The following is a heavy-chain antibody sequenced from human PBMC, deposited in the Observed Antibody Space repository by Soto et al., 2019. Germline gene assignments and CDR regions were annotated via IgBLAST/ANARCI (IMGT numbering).Heavy chain of an antibody. CDR2: IIPISGTA. Sequence: QVQLVQSGAEVKKPGSSVKVSCKASGGTFSSYAISWVRQAPGQGLEWMGGIIPISGTANYAQKFQGRVTITADESTRTDYMELSSMRSEDTAVYYCARPRGSSTSLEIYYYYYGMDVWGQGTTVTVSS. CDR1: GGTFSSYA. CDR3: ARPRGSSTSLEIYYYYYGMDV. D-gene: IGHD2-2*01. V-gene: IGHV1-69*01. J-gene: IGHJ6*02.